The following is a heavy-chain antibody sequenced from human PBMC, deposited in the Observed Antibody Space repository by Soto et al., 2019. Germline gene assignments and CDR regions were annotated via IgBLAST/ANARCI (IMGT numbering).Heavy chain of an antibody. CDR2: IFWDDDK. D-gene: IGHD3-22*01. J-gene: IGHJ4*02. Sequence: QITLKESDPPLVKPTQTLTLTCTFSGFSLTTSGVGVGWIRQPPGKALEWLALIFWDDDKRYSPSLKSRLTITKDTSKNQVVLTMTNMDPVDTATYYCASSSGYRIFDCWGQGTLVTVSS. CDR3: ASSSGYRIFDC. V-gene: IGHV2-5*02. CDR1: GFSLTTSGVG.